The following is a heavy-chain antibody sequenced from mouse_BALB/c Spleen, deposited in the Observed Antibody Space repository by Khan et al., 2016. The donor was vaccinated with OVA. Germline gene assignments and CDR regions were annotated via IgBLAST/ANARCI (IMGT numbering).Heavy chain of an antibody. V-gene: IGHV1-5*01. CDR2: IFPGNSDT. Sequence: VQLQQSGTVLARPGASVKMSCKASGYNFTSYWMHWVKQGPGQGLEWIGGIFPGNSDTTHNQKFKGKAKLTAVTSASTAYMELSSLTNEDSTVYYCTRAGYGAFAFWGQGTLVTVSA. D-gene: IGHD1-1*01. CDR1: GYNFTSYW. J-gene: IGHJ3*01. CDR3: TRAGYGAFAF.